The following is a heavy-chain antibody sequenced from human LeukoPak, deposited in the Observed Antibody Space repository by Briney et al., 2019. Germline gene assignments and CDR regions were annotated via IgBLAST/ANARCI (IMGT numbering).Heavy chain of an antibody. CDR2: ISSSSSYI. CDR3: ARDRSFVRWFDP. V-gene: IGHV3-21*01. Sequence: GGSLRLSCAASGFTFSSYSMNWVRQAPGKGLEWVSSISSSSSYIYYADSVKGRFTISRDNAKNSLYLQMNSLRAEDTAVYYCARDRSFVRWFDPWGQGTLVTVSS. J-gene: IGHJ5*02. CDR1: GFTFSSYS. D-gene: IGHD6-6*01.